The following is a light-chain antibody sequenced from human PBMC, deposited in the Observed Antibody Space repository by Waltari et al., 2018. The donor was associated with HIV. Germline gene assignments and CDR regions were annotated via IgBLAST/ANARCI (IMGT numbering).Light chain of an antibody. Sequence: EIVLTQSPGTLSLSQGERATSSCRASQSVSSNYLAWYQQKPGQAPRLLIYGTSSRATGIPDRFSGSGSGTDFTLTISRLEPEDFAVYYCQQYGSSPRTFGQGTKLEIK. CDR3: QQYGSSPRT. J-gene: IGKJ2*01. V-gene: IGKV3-20*01. CDR2: GTS. CDR1: QSVSSNY.